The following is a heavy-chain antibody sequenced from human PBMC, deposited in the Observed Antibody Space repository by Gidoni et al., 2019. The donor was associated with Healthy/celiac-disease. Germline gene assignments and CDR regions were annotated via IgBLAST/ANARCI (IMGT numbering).Heavy chain of an antibody. CDR3: ARGSIDLGAYYYGSGSAVRFDP. J-gene: IGHJ5*02. V-gene: IGHV1-8*01. CDR1: GYTFTSYD. CDR2: MNPNSGNT. D-gene: IGHD3-10*01. Sequence: QVQLVQSGAEVKKPGASVKVSCKASGYTFTSYDLNWVRQATGQGLEWMGWMNPNSGNTGYAQKFQGRVTMTRNTSISTAYMELSSLRSEDTAVYYCARGSIDLGAYYYGSGSAVRFDPWGQGTLVTVSS.